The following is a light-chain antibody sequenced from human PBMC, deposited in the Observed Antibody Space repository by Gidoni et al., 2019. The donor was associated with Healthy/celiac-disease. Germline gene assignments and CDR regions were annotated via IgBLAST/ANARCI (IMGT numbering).Light chain of an antibody. CDR3: QQGYSTPPIT. Sequence: DIQMTHSPSSLSASGGDRVTITCRASQSISNILNWYQQKPGKAPKLLIYAASSLQSGVPSRFSGSGSGTDFTLTISSLQPEDFATYYCQQGYSTPPITFGQGTRLEIK. V-gene: IGKV1-39*01. J-gene: IGKJ5*01. CDR2: AAS. CDR1: QSISNI.